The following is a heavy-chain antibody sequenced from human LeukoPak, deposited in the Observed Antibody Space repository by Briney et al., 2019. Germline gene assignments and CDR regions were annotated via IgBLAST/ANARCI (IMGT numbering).Heavy chain of an antibody. CDR3: AKAPNPGGRFDP. J-gene: IGHJ5*02. V-gene: IGHV3-74*01. D-gene: IGHD3-10*01. CDR2: INSDGSST. Sequence: GGSLSHSGAASGFTFSSYWMHWVRQAPGKGLVWVSGINSDGSSTNYADSVRGRFTISRDNAKNTLYLNMHSLKAEATSYYCCAKAPNPGGRFDPWGQGTLVTVSS. CDR1: GFTFSSYW.